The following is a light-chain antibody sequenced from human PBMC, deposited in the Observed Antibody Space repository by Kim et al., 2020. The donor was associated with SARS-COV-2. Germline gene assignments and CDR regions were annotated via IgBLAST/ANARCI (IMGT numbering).Light chain of an antibody. J-gene: IGKJ3*01. CDR1: QSGGSIY. CDR2: GAS. V-gene: IGKV3-20*01. CDR3: QQYGGSPPVT. Sequence: PGERATPSCRASQSGGSIYLAWYQQKPGQAPRLLIYGASSRATGIPARFSGSGSGTDFTLTISRLEPEDFAVYYCQQYGGSPPVTFGPGTKVDIK.